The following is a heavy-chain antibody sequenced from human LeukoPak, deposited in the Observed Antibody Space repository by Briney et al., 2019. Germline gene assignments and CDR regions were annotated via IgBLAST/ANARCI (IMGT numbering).Heavy chain of an antibody. CDR1: GFTFSSHT. J-gene: IGHJ4*02. CDR3: ARGVGYSSGWYPLGADY. Sequence: GGSLRLSCAASGFTFSSHTMHWVRQAPGKGLEWVAVISYDGSNKYYADSVKGRFTISRDNSKKTLYLQTNSLRAEDTAVYYCARGVGYSSGWYPLGADYWGQGTLVTVSS. CDR2: ISYDGSNK. D-gene: IGHD6-19*01. V-gene: IGHV3-30*04.